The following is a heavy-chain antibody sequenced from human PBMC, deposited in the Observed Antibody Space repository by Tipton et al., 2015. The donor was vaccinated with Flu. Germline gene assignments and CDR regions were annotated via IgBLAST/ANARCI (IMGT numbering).Heavy chain of an antibody. J-gene: IGHJ3*02. V-gene: IGHV4-59*11. CDR1: GGSISSHY. Sequence: LRLSCTVSGGSISSHYWSWIRQPPGKGLEWIGYIYYSGSISYNPSLKSRVTISVDTSKNQFSLKLSSVTAADMAVYYCAREWGDAFDIWGQGTMVTVSS. CDR3: AREWGDAFDI. CDR2: IYYSGSI. D-gene: IGHD3-16*01.